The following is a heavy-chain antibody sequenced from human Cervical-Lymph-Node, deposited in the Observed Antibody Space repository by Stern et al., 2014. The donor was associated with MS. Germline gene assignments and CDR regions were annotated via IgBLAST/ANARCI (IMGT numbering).Heavy chain of an antibody. J-gene: IGHJ5*02. V-gene: IGHV4-39*01. Sequence: MQLVESGPGLVKPSETLSLTCTVSGGSISSSSYYWGWIRQPPGKGLEWSGSIYYSGSTYYIPSLKSRVTISVDTSKNHFSLKLSSVTAADTAVYYCARWAYSSGWYNWFDPWGQGTLVTVSS. CDR2: IYYSGST. CDR1: GGSISSSSYY. D-gene: IGHD3-22*01. CDR3: ARWAYSSGWYNWFDP.